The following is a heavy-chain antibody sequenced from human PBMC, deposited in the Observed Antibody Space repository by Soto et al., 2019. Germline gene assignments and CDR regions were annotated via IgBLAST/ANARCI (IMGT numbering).Heavy chain of an antibody. J-gene: IGHJ6*02. D-gene: IGHD4-17*01. V-gene: IGHV1-69*12. Sequence: QVQLVQSGAEVKKPGSSVKVSCKASGGSLSNYGISWVRQAPGQGLEWMGGIIPVFGTANYAQKFQGRVTITADASTSIVYMDVTSLRSEDTAVYYCARGDATKIVVTTYYGMDVWGQWTTVTVSS. CDR3: ARGDATKIVVTTYYGMDV. CDR1: GGSLSNYG. CDR2: IIPVFGTA.